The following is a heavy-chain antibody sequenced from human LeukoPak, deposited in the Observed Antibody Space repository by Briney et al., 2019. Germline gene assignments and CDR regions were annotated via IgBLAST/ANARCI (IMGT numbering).Heavy chain of an antibody. CDR1: GGSISSSSYY. CDR2: IYYSGST. CDR3: ARGTAGYCSGGRCQGWFDP. D-gene: IGHD2-15*01. Sequence: SETLSLTCTVSGGSISSSSYYWGWLRQPPGKGLEWIGSIYYSGSTYYNPSLKSRVTISVDTSKNQFSLKLSSVTAADTAVYYCARGTAGYCSGGRCQGWFDPWGQGTLVTVSS. V-gene: IGHV4-39*07. J-gene: IGHJ5*02.